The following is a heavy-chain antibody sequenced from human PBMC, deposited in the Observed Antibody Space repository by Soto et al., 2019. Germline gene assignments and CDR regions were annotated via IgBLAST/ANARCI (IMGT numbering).Heavy chain of an antibody. CDR2: ISGSGGRT. CDR1: GFTFSSYA. D-gene: IGHD2-2*01. Sequence: EVQLLESGGGLVQPGGSLRLSCAASGFTFSSYAMHWVRQAPGKGLEWVSVISGSGGRTDYADSVKGRFTISRDSSKTTLYLQMNSLRAEDTAVYYCAKDVGYCSSTSCPFDYWGQGTLVTVSS. V-gene: IGHV3-23*01. CDR3: AKDVGYCSSTSCPFDY. J-gene: IGHJ4*02.